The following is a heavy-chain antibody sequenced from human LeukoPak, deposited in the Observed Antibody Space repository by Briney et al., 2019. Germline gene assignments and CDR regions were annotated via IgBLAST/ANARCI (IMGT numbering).Heavy chain of an antibody. D-gene: IGHD6-13*01. V-gene: IGHV7-4-1*04. J-gene: IGHJ4*02. CDR3: ARSAVGRADY. CDR2: INTNTGNP. Sequence: ASVKVSCKASGYTFTSYTMNWVRQAPGQGLEWMGWINTNTGNPTYAQGFTGRFVFSSDTSVSMAYLQINSLKSEDTAVYYCARSAVGRADYWGQGTLVTVSS. CDR1: GYTFTSYT.